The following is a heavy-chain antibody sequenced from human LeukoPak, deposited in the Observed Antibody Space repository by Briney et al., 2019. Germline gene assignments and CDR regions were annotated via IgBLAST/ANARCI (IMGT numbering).Heavy chain of an antibody. CDR1: GGSVSSGSYY. J-gene: IGHJ4*02. CDR2: IYYSGST. D-gene: IGHD2-15*01. CDR3: ARQGSSGRYCSGGYCYSLNYFDS. V-gene: IGHV4-61*01. Sequence: SETLSLTCTVSGGSVSSGSYYWSWIRQPPGKGLEWIGYIYYSGSTNYNPSLKSRVTMSVDTSKNQFSLKLSSVTAADTAVYYCARQGSSGRYCSGGYCYSLNYFDSWGQGTLVTVSS.